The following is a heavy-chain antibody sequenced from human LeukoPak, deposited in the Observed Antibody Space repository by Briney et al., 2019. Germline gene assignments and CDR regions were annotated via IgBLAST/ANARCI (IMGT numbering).Heavy chain of an antibody. CDR3: ARDDSYGDTGQFEY. Sequence: ASVKVSCKTSGYTFTCYYLHWVRQAPGQGLEWMGWINPNSGDTDYAQKFQGRVTMTRDTSITTAYMEVTRLTSDDTAVYYCARDDSYGDTGQFEYWGQGTLATVSS. V-gene: IGHV1-2*02. CDR1: GYTFTCYY. D-gene: IGHD4-17*01. J-gene: IGHJ4*02. CDR2: INPNSGDT.